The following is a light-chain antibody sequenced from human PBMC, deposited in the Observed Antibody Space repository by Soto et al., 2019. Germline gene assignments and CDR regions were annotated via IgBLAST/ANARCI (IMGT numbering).Light chain of an antibody. J-gene: IGKJ1*01. V-gene: IGKV1-39*01. CDR1: QSIARD. CDR2: AAS. Sequence: DIQMTQSPSSLSASVGARVTITCRASQSIARDLNLYQQKSGKAPKFLIYAASSLQNGVPSRFSGRGSGTDFTLTISSLQPEDSATYFCQQSYSTPPWTFGQGTKVDIK. CDR3: QQSYSTPPWT.